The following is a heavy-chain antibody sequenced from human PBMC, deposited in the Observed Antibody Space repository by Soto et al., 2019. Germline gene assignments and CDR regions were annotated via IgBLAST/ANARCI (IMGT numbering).Heavy chain of an antibody. V-gene: IGHV3-33*01. J-gene: IGHJ4*02. Sequence: QVQLVESGGGVVQPGRSLRLSCAASGFTFSTSGMHWVRQAPGKGLEWVAHIWDDGSNKYYADSVKGRFTISRDNSENTPFLQMNSLRAEDTAIYYCARDNPSVYQWGQGTLVTVSS. CDR1: GFTFSTSG. CDR2: IWDDGSNK. CDR3: ARDNPSVYQ. D-gene: IGHD2-2*01.